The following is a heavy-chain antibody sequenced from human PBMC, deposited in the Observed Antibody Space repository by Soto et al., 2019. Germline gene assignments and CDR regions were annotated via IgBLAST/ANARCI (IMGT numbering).Heavy chain of an antibody. D-gene: IGHD1-26*01. Sequence: EVQLVESGGGLVQPGGSLRLSCAASGFTFSRYDINWVRQAPGKGLEWVSYISSDDRTIFYADSVKGRFTISRDNSKNSLYLQMKSLRAEDTAVYYCAIVGLERWFDPWGQGTLVTVSS. CDR3: AIVGLERWFDP. J-gene: IGHJ5*02. V-gene: IGHV3-48*03. CDR1: GFTFSRYD. CDR2: ISSDDRTI.